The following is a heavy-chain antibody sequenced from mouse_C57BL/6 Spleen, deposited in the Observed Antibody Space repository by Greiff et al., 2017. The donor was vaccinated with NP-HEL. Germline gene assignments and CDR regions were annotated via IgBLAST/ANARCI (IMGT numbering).Heavy chain of an antibody. Sequence: QVQLKQSGPGLVQPSQSLSITCTVSGFSLTSYGVHWVRQSPGKGLEWLGVIWRGGSTDYNAAFMSRLSITKDNSKSQVFFKMNSLQADDTAIYYCATSQSLYSNYGYFDYWGQGTTLTVSS. CDR2: IWRGGST. CDR1: GFSLTSYG. D-gene: IGHD2-5*01. V-gene: IGHV2-5*01. CDR3: ATSQSLYSNYGYFDY. J-gene: IGHJ2*01.